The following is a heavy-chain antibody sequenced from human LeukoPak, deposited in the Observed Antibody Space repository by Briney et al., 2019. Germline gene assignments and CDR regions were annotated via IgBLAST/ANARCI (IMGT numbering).Heavy chain of an antibody. Sequence: GGSLRLSCAASGFTFSSHDMHWVRQATGKGLEWVSSIGSAGDTYYRGSVKGRFTISRENAKNSLYLQMNSLRAGDTAVYYCARVGDDAFDIWGQGTMVTVSS. J-gene: IGHJ3*02. V-gene: IGHV3-13*01. D-gene: IGHD1-26*01. CDR3: ARVGDDAFDI. CDR1: GFTFSSHD. CDR2: IGSAGDT.